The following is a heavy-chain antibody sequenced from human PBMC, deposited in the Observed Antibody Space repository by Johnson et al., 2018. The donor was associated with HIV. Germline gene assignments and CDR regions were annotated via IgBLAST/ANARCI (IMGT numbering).Heavy chain of an antibody. CDR3: AGIGDGDAFDI. D-gene: IGHD3-16*01. CDR2: VHWNGGST. J-gene: IGHJ3*02. CDR1: GFTFDDYG. Sequence: EVQLVESGGSVVRPGGSLRLSCAASGFTFDDYGMSWVRQAPGKGPEWVSGVHWNGGSTGYAGSVKGRFTISRDNAKNSLYLQMNSLRAEDTAVYYCAGIGDGDAFDIWGQGTMVTVSS. V-gene: IGHV3-20*04.